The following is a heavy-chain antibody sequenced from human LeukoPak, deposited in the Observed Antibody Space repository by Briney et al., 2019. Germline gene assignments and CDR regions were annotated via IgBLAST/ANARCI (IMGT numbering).Heavy chain of an antibody. CDR1: NDSINNYY. Sequence: SETLSLTCTVSNDSINNYYWNWIRQPPGKGLEWIGYIYHTGSTNYNPSLKSRVTISLDTSKNQFSLTVKSVSAADTAVYYCARDRARPPMGAPAAYYFDSWDQGTLFTVS. J-gene: IGHJ4*02. CDR2: IYHTGST. D-gene: IGHD1-26*01. V-gene: IGHV4-59*01. CDR3: ARDRARPPMGAPAAYYFDS.